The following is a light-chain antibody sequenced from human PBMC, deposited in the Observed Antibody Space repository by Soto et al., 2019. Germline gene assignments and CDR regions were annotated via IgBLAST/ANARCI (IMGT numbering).Light chain of an antibody. J-gene: IGKJ5*01. CDR2: SVS. V-gene: IGKV3D-20*02. CDR3: QQRHMWPIT. CDR1: QSVSNDY. Sequence: EMVLTQSPGTLSLSPGDRATLYCRASQSVSNDYVAWVQQKPGQTPRLLIYSVSSRATGIPDRFSGSGSGTDFTLTISSLEPEDSAVYYCQQRHMWPITFGQGTRLEIK.